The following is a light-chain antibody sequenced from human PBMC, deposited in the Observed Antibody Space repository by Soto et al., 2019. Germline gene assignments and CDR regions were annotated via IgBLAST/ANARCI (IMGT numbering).Light chain of an antibody. V-gene: IGKV1-39*01. CDR2: AAS. Sequence: DIQMTQSPSSLSASVGDRVTITCRASQTISNYLNWYQQQPGKAPKLLIYAASNLQSGVPSRFSGSGSGTDFTLTISSLQPEDFATYYCQQSYTTLTWTVGQGTKVDIK. CDR1: QTISNY. CDR3: QQSYTTLTWT. J-gene: IGKJ1*01.